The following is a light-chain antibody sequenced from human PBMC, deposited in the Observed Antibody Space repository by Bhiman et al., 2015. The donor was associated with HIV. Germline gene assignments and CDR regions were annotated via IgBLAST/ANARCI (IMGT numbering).Light chain of an antibody. J-gene: IGLJ3*02. CDR2: DVS. Sequence: QSALTQPASVSGSPGQSITISCTGTSSDVGGFNYVSWYQQHPGKAPKIMIYDVSKRPSGVSNRFSGSKSGNTASLTISGLQAEDEADYYCGTWDSSLSAEVFGGGTKLTVL. V-gene: IGLV2-14*03. CDR3: GTWDSSLSAEV. CDR1: SSDVGGFNY.